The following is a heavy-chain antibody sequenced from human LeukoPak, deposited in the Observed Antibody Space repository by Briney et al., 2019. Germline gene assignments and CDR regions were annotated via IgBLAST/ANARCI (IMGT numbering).Heavy chain of an antibody. CDR1: GYSFTSYW. J-gene: IGHJ5*02. CDR3: ARQGAPYYDILTGYYGVPNWFDP. V-gene: IGHV5-51*07. Sequence: GESLKISCEGSGYSFTSYWIGWVHQMPGKGLEWMGIIYPGDSDTRYSPSFQGQVTISADKSISTAYLQWSSLKASDTAMYYCARQGAPYYDILTGYYGVPNWFDPWGQGTLVTVSS. CDR2: IYPGDSDT. D-gene: IGHD3-9*01.